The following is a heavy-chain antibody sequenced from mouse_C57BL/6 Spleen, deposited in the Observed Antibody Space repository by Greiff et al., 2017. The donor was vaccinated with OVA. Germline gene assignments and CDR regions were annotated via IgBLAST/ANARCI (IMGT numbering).Heavy chain of an antibody. Sequence: QVQLKQSGAELVRPGASVKLSCKASGYTFTDYYINWVKQRPGQGLEWIARIYPGSGNTYYNEKFKGKATLTAEKSSSTAYMQLSSLTSEDSAVYFCARYEYDDAMDYWGQGTSVTVSS. D-gene: IGHD2-4*01. V-gene: IGHV1-76*01. J-gene: IGHJ4*01. CDR3: ARYEYDDAMDY. CDR1: GYTFTDYY. CDR2: IYPGSGNT.